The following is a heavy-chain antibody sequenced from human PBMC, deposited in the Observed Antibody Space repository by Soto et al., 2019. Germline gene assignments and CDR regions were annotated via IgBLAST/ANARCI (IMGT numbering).Heavy chain of an antibody. V-gene: IGHV1-3*01. D-gene: IGHD6-19*01. J-gene: IGHJ3*02. CDR1: GYTFTSYA. CDR2: INAGNGNT. CDR3: ARDLTGYSSGWHAFDI. Sequence: EASVKVSCKASGYTFTSYAMHWVRQAPGQRLEWMGWINAGNGNTKYSQKFQGRVTITRDTSRNQFSLQLNSVTPEDTAVYYCARDLTGYSSGWHAFDIWGQGTMVTVSS.